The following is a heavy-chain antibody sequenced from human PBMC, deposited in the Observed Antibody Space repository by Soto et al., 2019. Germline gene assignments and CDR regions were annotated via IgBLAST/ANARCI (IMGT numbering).Heavy chain of an antibody. CDR1: GFTFTSSA. J-gene: IGHJ3*02. D-gene: IGHD3-16*01. CDR3: AADPHYDYIWGSYKPPDAFDI. CDR2: IVVGSGNT. V-gene: IGHV1-58*02. Sequence: KVSCKASGFTFTSSAMQWVRHARGQRLEWIGWIVVGSGNTNYAQKFQERVTITRDMSTSTDYMELSSLRSEDTAVYYCAADPHYDYIWGSYKPPDAFDIWGQGTMVTVSS.